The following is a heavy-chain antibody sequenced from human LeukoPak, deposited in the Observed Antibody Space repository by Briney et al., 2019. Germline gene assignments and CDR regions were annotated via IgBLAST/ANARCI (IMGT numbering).Heavy chain of an antibody. J-gene: IGHJ4*02. CDR2: IYYSGST. V-gene: IGHV4-39*01. D-gene: IGHD4-17*01. CDR1: GGSISSSSYY. CDR3: ARAYGDYDY. Sequence: KASETLSLTCTVSGGSISSSSYYWGWIRQPPGKGLEWIGSIYYSGSTYYNPSLKSRVTISVDTSKNQFSLKLSSVTAADTAVYHCARAYGDYDYWGQGTLVTVSS.